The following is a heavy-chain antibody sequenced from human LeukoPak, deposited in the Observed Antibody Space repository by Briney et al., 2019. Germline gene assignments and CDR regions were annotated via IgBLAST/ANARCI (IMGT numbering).Heavy chain of an antibody. V-gene: IGHV1-2*02. J-gene: IGHJ4*02. Sequence: ASVKVSCKASGYTFTGYYMHWVRQAPGQGLEWMGWINPNSGGTNYAQKFQGRVTMTRDTSISTAYMELSRLRSDDTAVYYCARDLATFPISGSHPGFDYWGQGTLVTVSS. CDR1: GYTFTGYY. CDR2: INPNSGGT. CDR3: ARDLATFPISGSHPGFDY. D-gene: IGHD1-26*01.